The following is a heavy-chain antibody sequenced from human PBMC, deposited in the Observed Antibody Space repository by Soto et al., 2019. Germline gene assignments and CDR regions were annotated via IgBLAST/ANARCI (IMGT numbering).Heavy chain of an antibody. CDR3: ARDQTVTGPKTFDY. V-gene: IGHV3-74*01. J-gene: IGHJ4*02. Sequence: EVQLVESGGGLVQPGGSLRLSCAASGFTFSPYWMHWVRQTPGKGLMWVSRIDDTGTITTYADSVKGRFTISRDNAKNTLYLQMDSLRAEDTAIYYCARDQTVTGPKTFDYCGQGTLVTVSS. CDR1: GFTFSPYW. CDR2: IDDTGTIT. D-gene: IGHD6-19*01.